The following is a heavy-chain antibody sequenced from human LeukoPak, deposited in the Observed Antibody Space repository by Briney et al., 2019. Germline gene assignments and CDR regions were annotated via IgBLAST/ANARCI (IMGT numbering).Heavy chain of an antibody. D-gene: IGHD6-25*01. CDR1: GGSISSYY. J-gene: IGHJ3*02. V-gene: IGHV4-59*01. CDR3: ARDLQRAFDI. CDR2: IYYSDST. Sequence: PSETLSLTCTVSGGSISSYYWSWIRQPPGKGLEWIGYIYYSDSTNYNPSLKSRVTISIDTSKNQFSLKLSSVTAADTAVYYCARDLQRAFDIWGQGTMVTVSS.